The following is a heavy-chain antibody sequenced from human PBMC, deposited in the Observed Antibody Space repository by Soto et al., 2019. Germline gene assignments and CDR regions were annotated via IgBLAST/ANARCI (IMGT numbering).Heavy chain of an antibody. V-gene: IGHV4-59*01. CDR3: ARTSVVPAAMWATFDY. D-gene: IGHD2-2*01. Sequence: SLIRQQKGKGLEWIGYIYYSGSTNYNPSLKSRVTISVDTSKNQFSLKLSSVTAADTAVYYCARTSVVPAAMWATFDYWGQGTLVTVSS. J-gene: IGHJ4*02. CDR2: IYYSGST.